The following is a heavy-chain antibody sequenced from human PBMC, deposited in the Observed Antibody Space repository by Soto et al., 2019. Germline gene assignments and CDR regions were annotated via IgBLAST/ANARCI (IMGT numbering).Heavy chain of an antibody. V-gene: IGHV3-33*01. J-gene: IGHJ6*02. D-gene: IGHD6-19*01. CDR3: ARDGQSLAPYALDV. Sequence: QVQVVESGGGVVQPGRSLRLSCTVSGFTFSGHAMHWVRQAPGKGLEWVAQIWYDGSNKYYADSVKGRFTISRDNSKNILYVQMDSLRVDDTAVYYCARDGQSLAPYALDVWGRWTSVTVSS. CDR1: GFTFSGHA. CDR2: IWYDGSNK.